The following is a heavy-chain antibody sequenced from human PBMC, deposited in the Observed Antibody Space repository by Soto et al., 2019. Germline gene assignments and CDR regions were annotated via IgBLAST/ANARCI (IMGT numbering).Heavy chain of an antibody. D-gene: IGHD6-13*01. CDR2: IIPIFGTA. J-gene: IGHJ4*02. CDR1: GGTFSSYA. V-gene: IGHV1-69*01. CDR3: ARDVYIGVGIAAAGTNSFGY. Sequence: QVQRVQSGAEVKKPGSSGKVSCKASGGTFSSYAISWVRQAPGQGLEWMGGIIPIFGTANYGQKFQGRVTITADEATSTAYMELSSVRSEDTAVYYCARDVYIGVGIAAAGTNSFGYWGQGTLVTVSS.